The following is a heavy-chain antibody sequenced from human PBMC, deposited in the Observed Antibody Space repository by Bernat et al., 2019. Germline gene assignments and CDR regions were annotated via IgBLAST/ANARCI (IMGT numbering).Heavy chain of an antibody. CDR2: IYSGGST. V-gene: IGHV3-66*01. CDR3: ARGSFDWLLTGDY. J-gene: IGHJ4*02. CDR1: GFTVSSNY. Sequence: EVQLVESGGGLVQPGGSLRLSCAASGFTVSSNYMSWVRQAPGKGLEWVSVIYSGGSTYYADSVKGRFTISRDNSKNTLYLQMNSLRAEDTAVYYCARGSFDWLLTGDYWGQGTLVTVSS. D-gene: IGHD3-9*01.